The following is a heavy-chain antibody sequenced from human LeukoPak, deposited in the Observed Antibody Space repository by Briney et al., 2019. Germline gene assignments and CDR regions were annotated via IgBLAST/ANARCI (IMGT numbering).Heavy chain of an antibody. CDR2: IYTSGST. J-gene: IGHJ3*02. D-gene: IGHD2-2*01. Sequence: PSQTLSLTCTVSGGSISSGSYYWSWIRQPAGKGLEWIGRIYTSGSTNYNPSLKSRVTISVDTSKNQFSLKLSSVTAADTAVYYCARGVMPHDAFDIWGQGTMVTVSS. CDR3: ARGVMPHDAFDI. V-gene: IGHV4-61*02. CDR1: GGSISSGSYY.